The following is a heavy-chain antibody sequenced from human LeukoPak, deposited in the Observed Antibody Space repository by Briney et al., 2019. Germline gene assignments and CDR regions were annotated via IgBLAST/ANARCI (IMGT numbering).Heavy chain of an antibody. CDR3: ARRMKLAAKGDAFDI. CDR1: GYSISSGYY. D-gene: IGHD2-15*01. V-gene: IGHV4-38-2*02. Sequence: SETLSLTCTVSGYSISSGYYWGWIRQPPGKGLEWIGSIYHSGSTYYNPPLKSRVTISVDTSKNQFSLKLSSVTAADTAVYYCARRMKLAAKGDAFDIWGQGTMVTVSS. J-gene: IGHJ3*02. CDR2: IYHSGST.